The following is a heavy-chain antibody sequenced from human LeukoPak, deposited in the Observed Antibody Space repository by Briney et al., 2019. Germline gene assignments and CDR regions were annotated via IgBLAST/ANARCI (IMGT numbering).Heavy chain of an antibody. CDR3: AKGVAGATDDAFDI. Sequence: GGSLRLSCAASGFTFDDYAMHWVRQAPGKGLEWVSGISWNSGSIGYADSVKGRFTISRDNAKNSLYLQMNSLRAEDTALYYCAKGVAGATDDAFDIWGQGTMVTVSS. J-gene: IGHJ3*02. V-gene: IGHV3-9*01. CDR2: ISWNSGSI. D-gene: IGHD1-26*01. CDR1: GFTFDDYA.